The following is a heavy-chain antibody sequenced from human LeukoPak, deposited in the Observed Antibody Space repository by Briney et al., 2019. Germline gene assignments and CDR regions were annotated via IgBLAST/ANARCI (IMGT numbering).Heavy chain of an antibody. CDR3: ARDWGYCGGDCLTAGLGWFDP. CDR2: INPSGSKT. J-gene: IGHJ5*02. D-gene: IGHD2-21*02. V-gene: IGHV1-46*01. Sequence: ASVKVSCKASGYTFTTYYMHWVRQAPGQGLEWMGIINPSGSKTYYAQKFQGRVTMTRDMSTSTVYMELSSLRSEDTAVYYCARDWGYCGGDCLTAGLGWFDPWGQGTLVTVSS. CDR1: GYTFTTYY.